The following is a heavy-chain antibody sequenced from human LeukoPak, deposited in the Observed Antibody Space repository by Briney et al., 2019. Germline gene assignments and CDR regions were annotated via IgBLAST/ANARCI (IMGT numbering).Heavy chain of an antibody. CDR2: INPNSGGT. Sequence: ASVKVSCKASGYTFTDYYMHWVRQAPGQGLEWMGRINPNSGGTNYAQKFQGRVTMTRDTSISTAYMELSRLRSDDTAVYYCARGGDTPMGTFDYWGQGTLVTVSS. V-gene: IGHV1-2*06. CDR3: ARGGDTPMGTFDY. D-gene: IGHD5-18*01. CDR1: GYTFTDYY. J-gene: IGHJ4*02.